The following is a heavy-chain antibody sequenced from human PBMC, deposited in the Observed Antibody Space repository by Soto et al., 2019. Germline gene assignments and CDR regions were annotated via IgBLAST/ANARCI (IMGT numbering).Heavy chain of an antibody. CDR2: ISGSGGST. CDR1: GFTFYNYD. V-gene: IGHV3-23*01. CDR3: AKGMYDYGDYFDS. D-gene: IGHD4-17*01. Sequence: EVQLLESGGGLVQPGGSPRLSCAASGFTFYNYDMNWVRQAPGKGLEWVSGISGSGGSTSYADSVNGRFTISKHNSKNTVYLQMSSLRAEDTAVYYCAKGMYDYGDYFDSWGRGTLVTVSS. J-gene: IGHJ4*02.